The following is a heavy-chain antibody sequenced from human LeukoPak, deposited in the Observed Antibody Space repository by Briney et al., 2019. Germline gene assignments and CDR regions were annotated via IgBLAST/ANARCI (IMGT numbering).Heavy chain of an antibody. CDR3: ARVRYCTNGVCYSPFDY. D-gene: IGHD2-8*01. CDR2: INPNSGGT. J-gene: IGHJ4*02. V-gene: IGHV1-2*02. CDR1: GYTFTGYY. Sequence: ASVKVSCKASGYTFTGYYMHWVRQAPGQGLEWMGWINPNSGGTNYAQKFQGRVTMTRDTFISTAYMELSRLRSDDTAVYYCARVRYCTNGVCYSPFDYWGQGTLVTVSS.